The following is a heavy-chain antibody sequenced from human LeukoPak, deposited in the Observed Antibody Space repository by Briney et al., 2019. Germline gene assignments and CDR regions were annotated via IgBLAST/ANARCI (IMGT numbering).Heavy chain of an antibody. D-gene: IGHD6-13*01. V-gene: IGHV4-59*01. CDR3: ARPSLPGIAAADGDWLYGMDV. J-gene: IGHJ6*02. CDR2: IYYSGST. Sequence: KPSETLSLTCTVSGGSISSYYWSWIRQPPGKGLEWIGYIYYSGSTNYNPSLKSRVTISVDTSKNQFSLKLSSVTAADTAVYYCARPSLPGIAAADGDWLYGMDVWGQGTTVTVSS. CDR1: GGSISSYY.